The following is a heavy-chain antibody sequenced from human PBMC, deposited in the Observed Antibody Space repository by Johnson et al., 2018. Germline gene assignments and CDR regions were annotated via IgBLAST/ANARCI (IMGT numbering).Heavy chain of an antibody. V-gene: IGHV3-30*18. D-gene: IGHD3-10*01. CDR3: ANALGFDPYDGFET. J-gene: IGHJ3*02. CDR1: GFTFSPYA. CDR2: IGYDGGNK. Sequence: QVQLVQSGGGVVQPGRSLRLSCAASGFTFSPYAMFWVRQAPGKGLEWVAVIGYDGGNKYYADSVKGRFTISRDNSKKTLFLQMHSLRAEETAVYYCANALGFDPYDGFETWGQGTMVTVSS.